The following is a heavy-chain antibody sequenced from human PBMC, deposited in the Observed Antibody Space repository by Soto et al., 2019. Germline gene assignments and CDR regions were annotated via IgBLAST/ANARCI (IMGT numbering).Heavy chain of an antibody. D-gene: IGHD1-20*01. CDR1: GYTFTGYY. Sequence: QVQLVQSGAEVKKPGASVKVSCKASGYTFTGYYMHWVRQAPGQGLEWMGWINPNSGGTNYAQKFQGWVTMTRDTSISTAYMELSRLRSDDTAVYYWASALARYVSYYYGMDVWGQGTTVTVCS. V-gene: IGHV1-2*04. CDR2: INPNSGGT. CDR3: ASALARYVSYYYGMDV. J-gene: IGHJ6*02.